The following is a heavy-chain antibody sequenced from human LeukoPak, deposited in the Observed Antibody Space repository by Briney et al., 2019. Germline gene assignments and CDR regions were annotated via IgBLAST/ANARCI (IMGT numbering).Heavy chain of an antibody. CDR1: GFTFSSYG. J-gene: IGHJ6*03. CDR3: AKVWGSSSLYYYYIDV. Sequence: GGSLRLSCAASGFTFSSYGMNWFRQAAGKGMEWDSAISGSGGSTYYADSVKGRFTISRDNSKNTLYLQMNSLRAEDTAVYYCAKVWGSSSLYYYYIDVWGKGTTVTVSS. CDR2: ISGSGGST. V-gene: IGHV3-23*01. D-gene: IGHD6-6*01.